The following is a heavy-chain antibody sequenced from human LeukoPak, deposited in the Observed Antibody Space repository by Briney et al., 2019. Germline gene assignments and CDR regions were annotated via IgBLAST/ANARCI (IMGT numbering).Heavy chain of an antibody. CDR2: INHSGST. V-gene: IGHV4-34*01. D-gene: IGHD3-22*01. J-gene: IGHJ4*02. CDR3: ARGGGYYDSSGYYGYYFDY. CDR1: GGSFSGYY. Sequence: PSETLSLTCAVYGGSFSGYYWSWIRQPPGKGLEWIGEINHSGSTNYNPSLKSRVTISVDTSKNQFSLKLSSVTAADTAVYYCARGGGYYDSSGYYGYYFDYWGQGTLVTVSS.